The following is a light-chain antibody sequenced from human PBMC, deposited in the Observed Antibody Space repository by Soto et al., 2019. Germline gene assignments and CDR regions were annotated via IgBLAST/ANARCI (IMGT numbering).Light chain of an antibody. V-gene: IGLV1-44*01. CDR1: SSNIGSTR. J-gene: IGLJ1*01. CDR2: SDN. Sequence: QSVLTQPPSASGTPVQRVAISCSGASSNIGSTRANWYRQLPGTAPKLLIYSDNQRPSGVPDRFSGSKSGTSASLAISGLQSEDEADYYCAAWDNSLNGDVFGTGTKLTVL. CDR3: AAWDNSLNGDV.